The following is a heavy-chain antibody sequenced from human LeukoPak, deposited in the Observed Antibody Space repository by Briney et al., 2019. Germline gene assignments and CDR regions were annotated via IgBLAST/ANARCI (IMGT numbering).Heavy chain of an antibody. CDR3: ARESGPAVAGFDY. CDR2: ISYDGSNK. D-gene: IGHD6-19*01. Sequence: PGGSLRLSCAASGFTFGSYAMHWVRQAPGKGLEWVAVISYDGSNKYYADSVKGRFTISRDNSKNTLYLQMNSLRAEDTAVYYCARESGPAVAGFDYWGQGTLVTVSS. J-gene: IGHJ4*02. CDR1: GFTFGSYA. V-gene: IGHV3-30-3*01.